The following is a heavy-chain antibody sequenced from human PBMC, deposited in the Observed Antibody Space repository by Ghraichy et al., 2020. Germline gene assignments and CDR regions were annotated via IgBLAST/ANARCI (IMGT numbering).Heavy chain of an antibody. Sequence: GGSLRLSCAASGFTFSSYAMSWVRQAPGKGLEWVSVISGSGGTTYYADSVKGRFTISRDNSKNTLYLQMNSLRAEDTAVYYCAKGESAAAGPTWFDPWGQGTLVTVSS. J-gene: IGHJ5*02. D-gene: IGHD6-13*01. V-gene: IGHV3-23*01. CDR1: GFTFSSYA. CDR3: AKGESAAAGPTWFDP. CDR2: ISGSGGTT.